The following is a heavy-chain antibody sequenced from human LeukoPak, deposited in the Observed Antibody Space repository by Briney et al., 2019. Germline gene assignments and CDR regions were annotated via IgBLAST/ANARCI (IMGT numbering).Heavy chain of an antibody. V-gene: IGHV3-73*01. CDR2: IRSKANSCAT. J-gene: IGHJ6*02. Sequence: PGGSLRLSCAASGFTFSGSAMHWVRQASGKGLEWVGRIRSKANSCATAYAASVKGRFTISRDDSKNTAYLQMNSLKTEDTAVYYCTRYAYDAYGMDVWGQGTTVTVSS. CDR1: GFTFSGSA. CDR3: TRYAYDAYGMDV. D-gene: IGHD3-3*01.